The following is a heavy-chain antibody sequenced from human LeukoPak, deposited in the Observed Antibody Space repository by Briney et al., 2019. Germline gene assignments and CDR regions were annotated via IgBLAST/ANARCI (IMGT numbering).Heavy chain of an antibody. CDR2: ISATSSHI. D-gene: IGHD3-16*01. Sequence: PGGSLRLSCAGSGFTFSRFSMYWVRQAPGKGLECVTSISATSSHIYDADSVRGRFTTSRDNALNSVSLQMNSLRVEDSAIYYCARGAGVGSYVPFDLWGQGTRVTVSS. V-gene: IGHV3-21*01. J-gene: IGHJ4*02. CDR3: ARGAGVGSYVPFDL. CDR1: GFTFSRFS.